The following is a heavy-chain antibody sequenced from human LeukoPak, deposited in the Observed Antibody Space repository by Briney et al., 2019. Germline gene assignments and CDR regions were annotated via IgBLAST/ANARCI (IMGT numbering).Heavy chain of an antibody. D-gene: IGHD3-10*01. CDR3: TKDHGSGSYYFDY. Sequence: PGRSLRLSCAASGFTFSSYGMHWVRQAPGKGLEWVGRIKSKTDGGTVDYAAPVKGRFTISRDDLKNTLYLEMNSLKTEDTAVYYCTKDHGSGSYYFDYWGQGTLVTVSS. J-gene: IGHJ4*02. CDR1: GFTFSSYG. CDR2: IKSKTDGGTV. V-gene: IGHV3-15*01.